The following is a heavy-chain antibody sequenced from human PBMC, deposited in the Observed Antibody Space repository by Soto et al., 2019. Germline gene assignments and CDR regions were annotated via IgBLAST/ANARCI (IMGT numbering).Heavy chain of an antibody. J-gene: IGHJ4*02. CDR2: INHSGST. D-gene: IGHD5-18*01. Sequence: ASEILSLTCAVYGGSFSGYCWTWIRQPPGTGLEWIGEINHSGSTNYNPSLKSRVTISVDTPKNSLYLQMNSLRAEDTAVYYCARDYSSYGPFDYWGQGTLVTVSS. CDR1: GGSFSGYC. CDR3: ARDYSSYGPFDY. V-gene: IGHV4-34*01.